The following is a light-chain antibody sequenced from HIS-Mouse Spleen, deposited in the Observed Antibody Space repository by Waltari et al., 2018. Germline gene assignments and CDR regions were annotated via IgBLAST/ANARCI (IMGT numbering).Light chain of an antibody. CDR3: CSYAGSRTVV. V-gene: IGLV2-23*01. J-gene: IGLJ2*01. CDR2: DGS. CDR1: SSDVGSYNL. Sequence: QSALTQPASVSGSPGQLITISCTGTSSDVGSYNLVSWYQQHPGQAPKLMIYDGSKRPSGVSNRFSGSKSGNTASLTISGLQAEDEADYYCCSYAGSRTVVFGGGTKLTVL.